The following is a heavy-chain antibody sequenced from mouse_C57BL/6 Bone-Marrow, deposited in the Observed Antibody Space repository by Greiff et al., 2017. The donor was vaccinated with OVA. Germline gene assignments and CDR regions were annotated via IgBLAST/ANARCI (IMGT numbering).Heavy chain of an antibody. CDR2: INPSNGGT. Sequence: QVQLQQSGTELVKPGASVKLSCKASGYTFTSYWMHWVKQRPGQGLEWIGNINPSNGGTNYNEKFKSKATLTVDKSSSTAYMQLSSLTSEDSAVYYCARPITTVGYFDYWGQGTTLTVSS. J-gene: IGHJ2*01. D-gene: IGHD1-1*01. CDR3: ARPITTVGYFDY. CDR1: GYTFTSYW. V-gene: IGHV1-53*01.